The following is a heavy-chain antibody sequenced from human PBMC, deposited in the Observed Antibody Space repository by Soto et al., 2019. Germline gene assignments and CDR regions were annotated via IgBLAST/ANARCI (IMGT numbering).Heavy chain of an antibody. CDR2: ISYDGSDE. J-gene: IGHJ6*02. CDR1: GSAFRTYG. CDR3: ARAADFWSGYYRVRNYYYYGMDV. V-gene: IGHV3-30*03. D-gene: IGHD3-3*01. Sequence: LRLSCAASGSAFRTYGMHWVRQAPGKGLEWVALISYDGSDEYYADSVKGRFTISRDNSKNTLYLQMNSLRAADTAVYYCARAADFWSGYYRVRNYYYYGMDVWGQGTTVTVSS.